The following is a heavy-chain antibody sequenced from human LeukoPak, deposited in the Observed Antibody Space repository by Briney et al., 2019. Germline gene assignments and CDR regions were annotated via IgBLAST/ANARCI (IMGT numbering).Heavy chain of an antibody. CDR2: ISGSGSTM. J-gene: IGHJ4*02. CDR1: GFTFSSYS. D-gene: IGHD3-22*01. Sequence: GGSLRLSCAASGFTFSSYSMNWVRQAPGKGLEWVSYISGSGSTMYYAGSLRSRFTISRDNAEKSLYLQMNSLRAEDTAVYYCARAALGGYYDSSGYDYWGQGTLVTVSS. V-gene: IGHV3-48*01. CDR3: ARAALGGYYDSSGYDY.